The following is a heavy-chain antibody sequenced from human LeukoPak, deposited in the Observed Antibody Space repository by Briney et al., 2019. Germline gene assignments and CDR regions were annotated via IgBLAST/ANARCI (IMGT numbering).Heavy chain of an antibody. Sequence: SVKVSCKASGGTFSSYAISWVRQAPGQGLEWMGGIIPIFGTANYAQKFQGRVTITADESTSTAYMELSSLRSDDTAVYYCARDKVVGFLEWLSLDAFDIWGQGTMVTVSS. CDR1: GGTFSSYA. J-gene: IGHJ3*02. CDR2: IIPIFGTA. CDR3: ARDKVVGFLEWLSLDAFDI. D-gene: IGHD3-3*02. V-gene: IGHV1-69*13.